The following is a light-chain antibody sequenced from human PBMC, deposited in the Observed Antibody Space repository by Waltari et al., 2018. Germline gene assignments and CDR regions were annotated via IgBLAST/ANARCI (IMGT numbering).Light chain of an antibody. J-gene: IGKJ4*01. CDR2: GAS. V-gene: IGKV1-39*01. CDR3: QQSYTTLLT. Sequence: DIQMTPSPSSLSASVGDRVTITCRPSQSISNYLNWYQQKPGKAPKVLIYGASSLQSGVPSRFSGSGSGTDFTLTISSLQPEDFATYYCQQSYTTLLTFGGGTKVEIK. CDR1: QSISNY.